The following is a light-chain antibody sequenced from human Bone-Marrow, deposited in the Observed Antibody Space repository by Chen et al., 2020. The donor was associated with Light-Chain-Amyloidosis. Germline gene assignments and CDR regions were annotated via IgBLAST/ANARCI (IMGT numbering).Light chain of an antibody. V-gene: IGLV3-21*02. CDR1: NIGSTS. CDR2: DDS. CDR3: QVWDRSSDRPV. Sequence: SYVLTQPSSVSVAPGQTATIACGGNNIGSTSVDWYQQTPGQAPLLVVYDDSDRLSGIPERLSGSTSGNTATLTISRVEAGDEADYYCQVWDRSSDRPVFGGGTKLTVL. J-gene: IGLJ3*02.